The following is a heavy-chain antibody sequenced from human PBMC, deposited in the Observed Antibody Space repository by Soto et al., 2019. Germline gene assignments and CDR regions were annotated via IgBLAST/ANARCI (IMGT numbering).Heavy chain of an antibody. D-gene: IGHD2-2*02. V-gene: IGHV3-23*01. CDR3: AKGTVPAAIRRDYFDY. J-gene: IGHJ4*02. CDR2: ISGSGDST. CDR1: GFTFSTYA. Sequence: GGSLRRSCAASGFTFSTYAMSWVRQAPGKGLEWVSAISGSGDSTYYADSVKGRFTISRDNSKNTLYLQMNSLRAEDTAVYYCAKGTVPAAIRRDYFDYWGQGTLVTVSS.